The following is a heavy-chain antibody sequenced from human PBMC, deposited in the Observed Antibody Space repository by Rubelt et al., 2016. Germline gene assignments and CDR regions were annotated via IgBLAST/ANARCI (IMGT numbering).Heavy chain of an antibody. CDR3: AKDLGYSYGSFDY. D-gene: IGHD5-18*01. Sequence: EVQLVESGGVVVQPGGSLRLSCAASGFTFDDYAMHWVRQAPGKGLEWVSAISGSGGSTYYADSVKGRFTISRDNSKNTLYLQMNSLRAEDTAVYYCAKDLGYSYGSFDYWGQGTLVTVSS. CDR2: ISGSGGST. V-gene: IGHV3-23*04. J-gene: IGHJ4*02. CDR1: GFTFDDYA.